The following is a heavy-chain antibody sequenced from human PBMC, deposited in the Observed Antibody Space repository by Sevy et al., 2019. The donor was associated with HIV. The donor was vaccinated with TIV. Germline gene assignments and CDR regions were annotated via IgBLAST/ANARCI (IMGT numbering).Heavy chain of an antibody. Sequence: GGSLRLSCAASGFTFSHYALHWVRQAPGKGLEWVAIMSYVGNSENYADSVKGRFTISRDNSKNALYLQMNSLRAEDTALYDCARLSSCGGDCYYFDYWGQGTLVTVSS. CDR1: GFTFSHYA. CDR2: MSYVGNSE. CDR3: ARLSSCGGDCYYFDY. V-gene: IGHV3-30*04. D-gene: IGHD2-21*02. J-gene: IGHJ4*02.